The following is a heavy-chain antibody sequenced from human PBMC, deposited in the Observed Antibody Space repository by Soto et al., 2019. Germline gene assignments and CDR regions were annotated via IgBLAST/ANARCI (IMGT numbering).Heavy chain of an antibody. V-gene: IGHV1-69*13. CDR3: AGGSRDGYNFYAFDI. CDR1: GGTFSSYA. CDR2: IIPIFGAA. J-gene: IGHJ3*02. D-gene: IGHD5-12*01. Sequence: GASVKVSCKASGGTFSSYAISWVRQAPGQVLEWMGGIIPIFGAANYAQKFQGRVTITADESTSTAHMELSSLRSEDTDVYYCAGGSRDGYNFYAFDIWGQGTMVTVSS.